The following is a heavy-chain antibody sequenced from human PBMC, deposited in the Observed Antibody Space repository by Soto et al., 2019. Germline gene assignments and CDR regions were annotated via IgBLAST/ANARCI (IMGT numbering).Heavy chain of an antibody. V-gene: IGHV1-18*04. J-gene: IGHJ6*02. Sequence: QVQLVQSGAEVKKPGASVKVSCKASGYTFTSYGISWVRQAPGQGLEWMGWISAYNGKTNYAQKLQGRVTMTTDTSGSTANMELRSLRSDDTAVYYCARVGVVPADIGHYYYGMDVWCHGTTVTVSS. CDR2: ISAYNGKT. CDR1: GYTFTSYG. D-gene: IGHD2-2*02. CDR3: ARVGVVPADIGHYYYGMDV.